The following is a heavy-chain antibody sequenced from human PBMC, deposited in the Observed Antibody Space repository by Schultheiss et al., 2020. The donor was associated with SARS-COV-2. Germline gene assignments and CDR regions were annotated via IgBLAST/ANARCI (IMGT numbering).Heavy chain of an antibody. J-gene: IGHJ5*02. D-gene: IGHD2-15*01. CDR3: ARAHSTRRVVVVAATVSRLGWFDP. CDR2: IYTSGST. Sequence: SETLCLTCTVSGGSISSYYWSWIRQPAGKGLEWIGSIYTSGSTNYNPSLKSRVTMSVDTPKNQFSLKLSSVTAADTAVYYCARAHSTRRVVVVAATVSRLGWFDPWGQGTLVTVSS. CDR1: GGSISSYY. V-gene: IGHV4-4*07.